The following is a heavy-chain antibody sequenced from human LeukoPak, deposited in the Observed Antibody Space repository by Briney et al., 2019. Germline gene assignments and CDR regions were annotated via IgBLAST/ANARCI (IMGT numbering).Heavy chain of an antibody. CDR3: ARRDTSFDS. D-gene: IGHD5-24*01. J-gene: IGHJ4*02. CDR2: IHHSGGT. CDR1: GGSISSHNHH. Sequence: PSETLSLTCSVSGGSISSHNHHWDWIRQPPGNGLEWIGRIHHSGGTYSNPSLRSRLTLSVDMSKPHFSLNLSSVPAADTAVYYCARRDTSFDSWGPGTLVTVSS. V-gene: IGHV4-39*02.